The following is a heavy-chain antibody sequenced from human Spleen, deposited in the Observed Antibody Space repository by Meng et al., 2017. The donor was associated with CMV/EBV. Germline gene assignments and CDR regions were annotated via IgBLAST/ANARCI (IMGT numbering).Heavy chain of an antibody. CDR3: ARDDMPRGVIIRYFDF. Sequence: GFTFTGYYIHWVRQAPGQGLEWMGWINPESGGTNYAKKFQGRVTMTRDTSISTVHLELTRLTSDDTAVYYCARDDMPRGVIIRYFDFWGQGTLVTVSS. J-gene: IGHJ4*02. CDR2: INPESGGT. D-gene: IGHD3-10*01. V-gene: IGHV1-2*02. CDR1: GFTFTGYY.